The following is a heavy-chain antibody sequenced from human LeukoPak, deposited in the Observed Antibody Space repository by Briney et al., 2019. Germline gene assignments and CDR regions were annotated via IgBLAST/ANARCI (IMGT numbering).Heavy chain of an antibody. Sequence: PGGSLRLSCAASGFTFDDYAMHWVRQAPGKGLEWVSGISWNSGSIGYADSVKGRFTISRDNAKNSLYLQMNSLRAEDTALYYCAKDRVPGYGDGAFDIWGQGTMVTVSS. D-gene: IGHD4-17*01. CDR2: ISWNSGSI. CDR1: GFTFDDYA. V-gene: IGHV3-9*01. CDR3: AKDRVPGYGDGAFDI. J-gene: IGHJ3*02.